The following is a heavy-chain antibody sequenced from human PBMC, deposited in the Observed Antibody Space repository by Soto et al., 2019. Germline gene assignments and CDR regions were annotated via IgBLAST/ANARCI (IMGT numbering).Heavy chain of an antibody. CDR3: AKEKGPVVVTAAFDY. Sequence: QVQLVESGGGVVQPGRSLRLSCAASGFTFSSYGMHWVRQAPGKGPEWVAVISYDGSNKYYADSVKGRFTISRDNSKNTVYVQMNRLRAEDAAVYYCAKEKGPVVVTAAFDYWGQGTLVTVSS. V-gene: IGHV3-30*18. J-gene: IGHJ4*02. CDR2: ISYDGSNK. D-gene: IGHD2-21*02. CDR1: GFTFSSYG.